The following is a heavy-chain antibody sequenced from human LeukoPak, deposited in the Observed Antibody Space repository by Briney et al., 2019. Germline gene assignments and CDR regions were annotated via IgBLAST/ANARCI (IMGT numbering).Heavy chain of an antibody. D-gene: IGHD3-22*01. V-gene: IGHV1-24*01. CDR3: ATYYYDSSGYSPVIHY. CDR2: FDPEDGET. J-gene: IGHJ4*02. Sequence: ASVKVSCKGSGYTLTELSMHWVRQAPGKGLEWMGGFDPEDGETIYAQKFQGRVTMTEDTSTDTAYMELSSLRSEDTAVYYCATYYYDSSGYSPVIHYWGQGTLVTVSS. CDR1: GYTLTELS.